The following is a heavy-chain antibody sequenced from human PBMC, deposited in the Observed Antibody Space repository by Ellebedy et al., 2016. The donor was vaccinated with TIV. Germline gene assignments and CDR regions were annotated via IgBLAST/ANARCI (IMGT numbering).Heavy chain of an antibody. Sequence: GGSLRLXCAASGFTPSLYWMTWVRQAPGKGLEWVANIRQDGSERFYVDSVKGRFTISRDNAKHSLYLQMNSLSAEDTAVYYCARAAHFYSYGLDVWGQGTTVTVSS. V-gene: IGHV3-7*01. CDR1: GFTPSLYW. D-gene: IGHD2-21*01. CDR2: IRQDGSER. CDR3: ARAAHFYSYGLDV. J-gene: IGHJ6*02.